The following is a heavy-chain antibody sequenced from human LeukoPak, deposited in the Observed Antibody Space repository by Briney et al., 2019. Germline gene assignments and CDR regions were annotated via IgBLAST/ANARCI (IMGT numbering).Heavy chain of an antibody. J-gene: IGHJ4*02. V-gene: IGHV3-7*01. CDR1: EFTFSSYW. CDR3: ARVGARQILEY. CDR2: IKQYGGEK. D-gene: IGHD4-17*01. Sequence: GGSLRLSSAASEFTFSSYWMSWVRQASGKGLEWVANIKQYGGEKYYLDSVKGRFTVSRDNAKNSLYLQMNSLRAEDTAVYYCARVGARQILEYWGQGTLVTVSS.